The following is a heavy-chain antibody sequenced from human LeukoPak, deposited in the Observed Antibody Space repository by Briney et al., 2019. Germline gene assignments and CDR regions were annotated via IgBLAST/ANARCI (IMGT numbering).Heavy chain of an antibody. CDR2: INPNSGGT. CDR1: GYTFTGYY. V-gene: IGHV1-2*04. J-gene: IGHJ4*02. CDR3: ARDPTGSSWYGEGYYFDY. D-gene: IGHD6-13*01. Sequence: ASVKVSCKASGYTFTGYYMHWVRQAPGQGLEWMGWINPNSGGTNYAQKFQGWVTMTRDTSISTAYMELSRLRSDDTAVYYCARDPTGSSWYGEGYYFDYWGQGTLVTVSS.